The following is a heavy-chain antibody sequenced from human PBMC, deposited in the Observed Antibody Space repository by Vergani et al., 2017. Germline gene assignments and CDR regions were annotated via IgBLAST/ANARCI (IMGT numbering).Heavy chain of an antibody. D-gene: IGHD5-12*01. CDR2: IYYSGST. CDR1: GGSISSSSYY. CDR3: ARDKSGYVSFDY. J-gene: IGHJ4*02. Sequence: QVQLQESGPGLVKPSETLSLTCTVSGGSISSSSYYWGWIRQPPGKGLEWIGSIYYSGSTYYNPSLKSRVTISVDTSKNQFSLKLSSVTAADTAVYYCARDKSGYVSFDYWGQGTLVTVSS. V-gene: IGHV4-39*07.